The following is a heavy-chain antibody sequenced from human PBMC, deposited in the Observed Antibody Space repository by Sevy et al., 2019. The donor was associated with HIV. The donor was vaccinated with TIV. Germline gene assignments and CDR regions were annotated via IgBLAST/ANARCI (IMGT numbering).Heavy chain of an antibody. V-gene: IGHV4-59*01. CDR2: IYYSGST. CDR3: AGQGYCSGGSCYVAFDI. J-gene: IGHJ3*02. D-gene: IGHD2-15*01. Sequence: SETLSLTCTVSGGSINNYFWSWIRQPPGKGLEWIGYIYYSGSTNYNPSLKSRVTISVDTSKTQFSLKLTSVTAADTAVYYCAGQGYCSGGSCYVAFDIWGQGTMVTVSS. CDR1: GGSINNYF.